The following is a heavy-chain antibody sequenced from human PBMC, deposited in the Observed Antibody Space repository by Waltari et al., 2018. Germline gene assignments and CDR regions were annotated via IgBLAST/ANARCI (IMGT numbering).Heavy chain of an antibody. CDR3: ASNYCSSTSCYPPTPWFDP. J-gene: IGHJ5*02. D-gene: IGHD2-2*01. CDR1: GGSFSGYY. V-gene: IGHV4-34*01. Sequence: QVQLQQWGAGLLKPSETLSLTCAVYGGSFSGYYWSWIRQPPGKGLEWIGEINHSGSTNYSPSLKSRVTISVDTSKNQCALKLSAVTAADTAVYYCASNYCSSTSCYPPTPWFDPWGQGTLVTVSS. CDR2: INHSGST.